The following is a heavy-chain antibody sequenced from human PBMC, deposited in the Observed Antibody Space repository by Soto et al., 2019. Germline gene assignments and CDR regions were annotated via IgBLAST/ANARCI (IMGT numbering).Heavy chain of an antibody. V-gene: IGHV4-30-2*01. CDR2: IYHSGST. CDR3: ARVLPTEYYYDSSSLEGHNWFDP. CDR1: GGSISSGGYY. D-gene: IGHD3-22*01. Sequence: PSESLSLTCAVSGGSISSGGYYWSWIRQHPGKGLEWIGYIYHSGSTYYNPSLKSRVTISVDRSKNQFSLKLSSVTAADTAVYYCARVLPTEYYYDSSSLEGHNWFDPWGQGTLDTVSS. J-gene: IGHJ5*02.